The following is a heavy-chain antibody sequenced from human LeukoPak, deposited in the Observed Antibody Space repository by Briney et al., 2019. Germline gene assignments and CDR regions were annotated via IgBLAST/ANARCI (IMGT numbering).Heavy chain of an antibody. D-gene: IGHD3-22*01. V-gene: IGHV1-69*13. J-gene: IGHJ3*02. CDR1: GYTLTSYG. Sequence: SVNVSCKASGYTLTSYGISWVRQAPGQGLEWMGGIIPIFGTANYAQKFQGRVTITADESTSTAYMELSSLRSEDTAVYYCARPFYYDSSGYTPIGAFDIWGQGTMVTVSS. CDR2: IIPIFGTA. CDR3: ARPFYYDSSGYTPIGAFDI.